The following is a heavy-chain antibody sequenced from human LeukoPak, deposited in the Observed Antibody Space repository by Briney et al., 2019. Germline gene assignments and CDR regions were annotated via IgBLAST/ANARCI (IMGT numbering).Heavy chain of an antibody. Sequence: PSETLSLTCTVSGGSISSYYWSWIRQPAGKGLEWIGRIYTSGSTNYNPSLKSRVTMSVDTSKNQFSLKLSSVTAADTAVYYCAREALWFGEHDAFDIWGQGTMVTVSS. CDR1: GGSISSYY. J-gene: IGHJ3*02. CDR2: IYTSGST. V-gene: IGHV4-4*07. D-gene: IGHD3-10*01. CDR3: AREALWFGEHDAFDI.